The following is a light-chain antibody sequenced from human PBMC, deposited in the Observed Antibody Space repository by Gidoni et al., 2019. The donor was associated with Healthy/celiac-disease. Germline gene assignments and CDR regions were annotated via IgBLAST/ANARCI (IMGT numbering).Light chain of an antibody. CDR2: KAS. J-gene: IGKJ1*01. V-gene: IGKV1-5*03. Sequence: DIQMTHSPSTLSASVGDRVTITCRASQSISSGLAWYQQKPGKAPKLLLYKASSLESGVPSRFSGSGSGTEFTLTISSLQPDDFATYYCQQYNSYARTFGQGTKVEIK. CDR3: QQYNSYART. CDR1: QSISSG.